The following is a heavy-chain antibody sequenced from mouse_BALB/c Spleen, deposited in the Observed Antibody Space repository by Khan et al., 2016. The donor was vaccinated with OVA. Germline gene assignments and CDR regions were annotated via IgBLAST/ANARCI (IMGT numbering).Heavy chain of an antibody. CDR2: IYPGNINT. Sequence: QVQLQQPGPELVKPGASVRISCKASGYTFTTYYIHWVRKRPGQGREWIGWIYPGNINTKYNERFKGKVTLTEDKSSGTAYIHLSSLTSEDSAVSVPARDEYSVGDAMDYSGQGASV. CDR3: ARDEYSVGDAMDY. J-gene: IGHJ4*01. V-gene: IGHV1S56*01. CDR1: GYTFTTYY.